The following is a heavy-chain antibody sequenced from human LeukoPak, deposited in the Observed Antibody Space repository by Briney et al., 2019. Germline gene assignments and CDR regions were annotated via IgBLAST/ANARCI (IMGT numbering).Heavy chain of an antibody. CDR1: GFTFSSYS. Sequence: PGGSLRLSCAASGFTFSSYSMNWVRQAPGKGLEWVSAISAGGGSTYYADSVRGRFTISRDNSKNTLYLQMNSLRAEDTAVYYCAKVTGSGWYYYYMDVWGKGTTVTVSS. CDR2: ISAGGGST. J-gene: IGHJ6*03. D-gene: IGHD6-19*01. V-gene: IGHV3-23*01. CDR3: AKVTGSGWYYYYMDV.